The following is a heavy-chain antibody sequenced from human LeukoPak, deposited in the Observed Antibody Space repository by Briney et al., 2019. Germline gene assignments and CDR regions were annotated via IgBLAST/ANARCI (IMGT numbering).Heavy chain of an antibody. V-gene: IGHV4-34*01. D-gene: IGHD6-13*01. J-gene: IGHJ4*02. CDR2: INHSGST. Sequence: SETLSLTCAVYGGSFSGYYWSWIRQPPGKGLEWIGEINHSGSTNYNPSLTSRVTISVDTSKNQFSLKLSSVTAADTAVYYCAREWNSSSWPHFDYWGQGTLVTVSS. CDR3: AREWNSSSWPHFDY. CDR1: GGSFSGYY.